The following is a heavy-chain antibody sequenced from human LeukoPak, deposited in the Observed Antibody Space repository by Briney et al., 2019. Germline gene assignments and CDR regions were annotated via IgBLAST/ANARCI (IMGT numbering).Heavy chain of an antibody. CDR2: INPSNGDT. D-gene: IGHD6-19*01. V-gene: IGHV1-2*02. J-gene: IGHJ4*02. CDR3: ARVGSSGWYVHPTLDY. CDR1: GYTFSGYY. Sequence: VASVKVSCKASGYTFSGYYIHWVRQAPGQGLEWMAWINPSNGDTNYAQKFQGRVTMTRDTSISTAYMELTRLISDDTAVYYCARVGSSGWYVHPTLDYWGQGTLVTVSS.